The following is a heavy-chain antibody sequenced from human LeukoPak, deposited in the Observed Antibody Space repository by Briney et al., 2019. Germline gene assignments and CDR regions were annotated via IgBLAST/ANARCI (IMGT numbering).Heavy chain of an antibody. CDR3: ARVGSSGWYTWFDP. J-gene: IGHJ5*02. D-gene: IGHD6-19*01. V-gene: IGHV4-4*07. CDR1: GGSISSYY. CDR2: IYSSGST. Sequence: PSETLSLTWTVSGGSISSYYWSWIRQPAGRGLEWIGRIYSSGSTNYNPSLKSRVTMSVDTSKNQFSLRLSSVTGADTAVYYCARVGSSGWYTWFDPWGQGTLVTVSS.